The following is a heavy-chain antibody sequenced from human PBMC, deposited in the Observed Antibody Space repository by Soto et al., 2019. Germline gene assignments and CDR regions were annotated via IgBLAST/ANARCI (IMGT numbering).Heavy chain of an antibody. V-gene: IGHV4-59*08. J-gene: IGHJ6*02. CDR3: VRQGIGNLHGLVDV. D-gene: IGHD3-10*01. CDR1: GGSIDGYN. CDR2: VYYNGGS. Sequence: QVQLQESGPGLVKPSETLSLTCTVSGGSIDGYNCAWIRQPPGKSLEWVGYVYYNGGSRYNPSLERRVPLSIDTSKSQFSLQLRSVPAADPAVYYCVRQGIGNLHGLVDVWGRGTTVTVSS.